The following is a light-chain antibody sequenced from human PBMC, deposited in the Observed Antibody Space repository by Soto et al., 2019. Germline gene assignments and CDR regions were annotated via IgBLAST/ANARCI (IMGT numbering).Light chain of an antibody. CDR3: SSYTSSSTPGV. Sequence: QSALTQPASVSGSPGQSITISCTGTSSDVGGYNYVSWYQQHPGKAPKLMIYDVSNRPSGVSNRFSGSKSGNTASLTISGLQAEDEADYYCSSYTSSSTPGVFRGGTKVTVL. J-gene: IGLJ2*01. V-gene: IGLV2-14*01. CDR2: DVS. CDR1: SSDVGGYNY.